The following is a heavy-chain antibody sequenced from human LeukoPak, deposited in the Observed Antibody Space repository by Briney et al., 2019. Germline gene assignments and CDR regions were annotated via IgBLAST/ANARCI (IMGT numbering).Heavy chain of an antibody. CDR3: ARGSCDSSGYYFDY. D-gene: IGHD3-22*01. CDR2: IYTSGST. V-gene: IGHV4-4*07. Sequence: SETLSLTCTVSGGSISSYYWSWIRQPAGKGLEWIGRIYTSGSTNYNPSLKSRVTMSVDTSKNQFSLKLSSVTAADTAVYYCARGSCDSSGYYFDYWGQGTLVTVSS. CDR1: GGSISSYY. J-gene: IGHJ4*02.